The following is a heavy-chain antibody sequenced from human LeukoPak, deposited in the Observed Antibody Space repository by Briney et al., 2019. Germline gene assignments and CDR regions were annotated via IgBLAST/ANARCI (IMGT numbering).Heavy chain of an antibody. CDR2: ISNSGGST. V-gene: IGHV3-23*01. CDR1: GFTFSSYA. J-gene: IGHJ4*02. Sequence: GGSLRLSSAASGFTFSSYAMSWVRQAPGEGLEWVSAISNSGGSTYYAASVKGRFAIPRANSKNTLSLQMTSLRAEAPALYYCAKGLDPLFDYWGQGSLVTVSS. CDR3: AKGLDPLFDY.